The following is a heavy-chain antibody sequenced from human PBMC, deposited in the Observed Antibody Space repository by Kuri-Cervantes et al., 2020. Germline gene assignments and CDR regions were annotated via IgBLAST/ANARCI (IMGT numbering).Heavy chain of an antibody. D-gene: IGHD1-26*01. CDR1: GFTFSTYT. CDR2: ISYDANNK. Sequence: GESLKISCAASGFTFSTYTMHWVRQAPGKGLEWVAVISYDANNKYYADSVKGRFTISRDNSKNTLYLQMNSLRAEDTAVYYCARTLVTVVAPYYFDYWGQGTLVTVSS. J-gene: IGHJ4*02. V-gene: IGHV3-30-3*01. CDR3: ARTLVTVVAPYYFDY.